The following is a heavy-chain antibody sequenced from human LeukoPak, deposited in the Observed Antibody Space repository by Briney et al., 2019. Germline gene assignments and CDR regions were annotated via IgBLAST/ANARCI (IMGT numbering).Heavy chain of an antibody. Sequence: GGSLRLSCAASGFTFSNYWLSWVRQAPGKGLEWVANIKTDGTKQYYVDSVKGRFTISRDNAKNSPYLQMNSLRAEDTGVYYCARDGIDGFIDYWGQGTLVTVSS. V-gene: IGHV3-7*01. D-gene: IGHD5-24*01. CDR3: ARDGIDGFIDY. J-gene: IGHJ4*02. CDR1: GFTFSNYW. CDR2: IKTDGTKQ.